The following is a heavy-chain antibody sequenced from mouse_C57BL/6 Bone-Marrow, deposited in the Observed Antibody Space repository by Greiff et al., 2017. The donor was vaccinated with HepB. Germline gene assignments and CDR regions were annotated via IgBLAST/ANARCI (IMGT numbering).Heavy chain of an antibody. CDR3: ASPYSNYEDFDY. CDR2: INPNNGGT. J-gene: IGHJ2*01. D-gene: IGHD2-5*01. V-gene: IGHV1-26*01. CDR1: GYTFTDYY. Sequence: VQLQQSGPELVKPGASVKISCKASGYTFTDYYMNWVKQSHGKSLEWIGDINPNNGGTSYNQKFKGKATLTVDKSSSTAYMELRSLTSEDSAVYYCASPYSNYEDFDYWGQGTTLTVSS.